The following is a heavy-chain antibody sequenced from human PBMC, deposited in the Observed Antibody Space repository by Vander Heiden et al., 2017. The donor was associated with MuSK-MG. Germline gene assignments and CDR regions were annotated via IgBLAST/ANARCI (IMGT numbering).Heavy chain of an antibody. D-gene: IGHD6-19*01. CDR2: IIPILGIA. V-gene: IGHV1-69*08. CDR1: GGTFSSYT. CDR3: ARDPGEVAGTVTDFDY. J-gene: IGHJ4*02. Sequence: QVQLVQSGAEVKKPGSSVKVSCKASGGTFSSYTISWVRQAPGQGLEWMGRIIPILGIANYAQKFQGRVTITADKSTSTAYMELSSLRSEDTAVYYCARDPGEVAGTVTDFDYWGQGTLVTVSS.